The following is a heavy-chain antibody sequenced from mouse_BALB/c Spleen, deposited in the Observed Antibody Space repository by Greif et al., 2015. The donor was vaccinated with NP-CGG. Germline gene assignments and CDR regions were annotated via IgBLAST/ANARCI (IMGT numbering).Heavy chain of an antibody. J-gene: IGHJ4*01. V-gene: IGHV6-6*02. CDR2: IRLKSNNYAT. D-gene: IGHD1-2*01. Sequence: EVKLVESGGGLVQPGGSMKLSCVASGFTFSNYWMNWVRQSPEKGLEWVAEIRLKSNNYATHYAESVKGRFTISRDDSKSSVYLQMNSLRAEDTGIYYCTRERRSYAMDYWGQGTSVTVSS. CDR3: TRERRSYAMDY. CDR1: GFTFSNYW.